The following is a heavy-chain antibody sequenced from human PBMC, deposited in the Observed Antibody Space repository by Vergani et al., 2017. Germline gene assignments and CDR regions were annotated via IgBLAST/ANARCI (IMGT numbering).Heavy chain of an antibody. D-gene: IGHD3-3*01. Sequence: QVQVVQSGDEVKKSGASVKVSCKTSGYTFSNYYMHWVRQAPGQGLEWMGIINPSGGHTNYAQKFQGRVTMTRDTSTSTVYMELSSLRSEDTAIYYCARERIRLFGVVVHDAFDIWGQGTMVTVSS. CDR3: ARERIRLFGVVVHDAFDI. CDR2: INPSGGHT. J-gene: IGHJ3*02. CDR1: GYTFSNYY. V-gene: IGHV1-46*01.